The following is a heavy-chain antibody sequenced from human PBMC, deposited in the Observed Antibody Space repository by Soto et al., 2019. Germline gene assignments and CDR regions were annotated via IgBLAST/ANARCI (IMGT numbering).Heavy chain of an antibody. V-gene: IGHV1-69*13. Sequence: ASVKVSCKASGGTFSSYAISWVRQAPGQGLEWMGGIIPIFGTANYAQKFQGRVTITADESTSTAYMELSSPRSEDTAVYYCARNPYSNYYYYGMDVWGQGTTVTVSS. D-gene: IGHD4-4*01. CDR2: IIPIFGTA. CDR1: GGTFSSYA. CDR3: ARNPYSNYYYYGMDV. J-gene: IGHJ6*02.